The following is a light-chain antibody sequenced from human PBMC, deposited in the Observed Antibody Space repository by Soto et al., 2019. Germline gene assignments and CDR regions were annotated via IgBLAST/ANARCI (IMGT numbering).Light chain of an antibody. Sequence: QSVLTQPPSASGSPGQSVTISCTGTSSDVGGYNYVSWYQQHPGKAPKLIIYDVTKRPSGVPDRFSGSKSGNTASLTVSGLQAEDEADYYCSSYAGSNNLFGGGTKVTVL. CDR3: SSYAGSNNL. V-gene: IGLV2-8*01. CDR2: DVT. J-gene: IGLJ2*01. CDR1: SSDVGGYNY.